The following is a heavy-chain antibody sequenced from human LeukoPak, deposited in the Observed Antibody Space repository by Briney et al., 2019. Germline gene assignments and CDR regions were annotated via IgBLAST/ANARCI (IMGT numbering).Heavy chain of an antibody. Sequence: GGSLRLSCAASGFTFSSYSMNWVRQAPGKGLEWVSYISSSSSTIYYADSVKGRFTISRDNAKNSLYLQMNSLRAEDTAVYFCARGGYSYGCGVDYWSQGTLVTVSS. CDR3: ARGGYSYGCGVDY. V-gene: IGHV3-48*04. CDR1: GFTFSSYS. D-gene: IGHD5-18*01. CDR2: ISSSSSTI. J-gene: IGHJ4*02.